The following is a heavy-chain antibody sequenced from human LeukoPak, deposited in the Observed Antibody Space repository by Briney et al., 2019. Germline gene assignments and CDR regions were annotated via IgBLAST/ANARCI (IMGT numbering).Heavy chain of an antibody. CDR1: GFTFSSYS. CDR3: ARNLPPLLGDLGDAFDI. V-gene: IGHV3-21*01. J-gene: IGHJ3*02. Sequence: GGSLRLSCAASGFTFSSYSMSWVRQAPGRGLEWVSSISSSSSYIYYADSVKGRFTISRDNAKNSLYLQMNSLRDEDTAVYYCARNLPPLLGDLGDAFDIWGQGTMVTVSS. CDR2: ISSSSSYI. D-gene: IGHD2-21*02.